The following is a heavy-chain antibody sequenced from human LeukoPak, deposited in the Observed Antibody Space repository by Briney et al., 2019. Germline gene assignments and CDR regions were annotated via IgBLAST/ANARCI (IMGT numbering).Heavy chain of an antibody. V-gene: IGHV3-30*18. Sequence: GRSLRLSCAASGFTFSSYGMHWVRQAPGKGLEWVAVISYDGSNKYYADSVKGRFTISRDNSKSTLYLQMNSLRAEDTAVYYCAKDPPPMPNHGSGSTHFDYWGQGTLVTVSS. CDR3: AKDPPPMPNHGSGSTHFDY. CDR2: ISYDGSNK. J-gene: IGHJ4*02. CDR1: GFTFSSYG. D-gene: IGHD3-10*01.